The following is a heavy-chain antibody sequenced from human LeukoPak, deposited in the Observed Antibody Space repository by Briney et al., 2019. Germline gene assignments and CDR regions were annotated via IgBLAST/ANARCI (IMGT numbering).Heavy chain of an antibody. CDR3: ARDSSRGPLDY. CDR2: IYYSGST. J-gene: IGHJ4*02. CDR1: GGSFTGYY. D-gene: IGHD3-10*01. Sequence: SETLSLTCAVHGGSFTGYYWSWIRQPPGKGLEWIGYIYYSGSTNYNPSLKSRVTISVDTSKNQFSLKLSSVTAADTAVYYCARDSSRGPLDYWGQGTLVTVSS. V-gene: IGHV4-59*01.